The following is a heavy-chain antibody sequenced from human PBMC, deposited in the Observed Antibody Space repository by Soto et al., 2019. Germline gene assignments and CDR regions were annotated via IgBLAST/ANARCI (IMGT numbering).Heavy chain of an antibody. CDR2: ISAYNGNT. J-gene: IGHJ5*02. V-gene: IGHV1-18*01. Sequence: QVQLVQSGAEVKKPGASVKVSCKASGYTFTSYGISWVRQAPGQGLEWRGWISAYNGNTNYAQKLQGRVTKTPDTAASTAYIGVSSLRSDATAGYYGAIDPVKLRYFDDWWCWFDPWGQRTLVTVSS. CDR1: GYTFTSYG. CDR3: AIDPVKLRYFDDWWCWFDP. D-gene: IGHD3-9*01.